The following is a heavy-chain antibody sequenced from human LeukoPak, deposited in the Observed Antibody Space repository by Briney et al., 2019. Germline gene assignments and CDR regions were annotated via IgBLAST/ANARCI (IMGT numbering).Heavy chain of an antibody. V-gene: IGHV1-18*01. J-gene: IGHJ3*02. CDR2: ISAYNGNT. CDR1: GYTFTSYG. Sequence: ASVKVSCKASGYTFTSYGISWVRQAPGQGLEWMGWISAYNGNTNYAQKLQGRVTMTTDTSTSTAYMELRSLRSDDTAVYYCASRAAIDDAFHIWGQGTMVTVSS. CDR3: ASRAAIDDAFHI. D-gene: IGHD2-15*01.